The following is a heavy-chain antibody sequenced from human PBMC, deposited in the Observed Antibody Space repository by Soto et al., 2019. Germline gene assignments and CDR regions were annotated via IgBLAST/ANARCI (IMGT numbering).Heavy chain of an antibody. Sequence: GGSLRLSCAASGFTFNNYGMHWVRQAPGKGLEWVALISYEGDNKYFPASVKGRFTISRDNSKNTLYLQMNSLRAEDTAIYYCAKSEPYGSGSYYFDYWGQGTLVTVSS. J-gene: IGHJ4*02. CDR1: GFTFNNYG. CDR2: ISYEGDNK. D-gene: IGHD1-26*01. V-gene: IGHV3-30*18. CDR3: AKSEPYGSGSYYFDY.